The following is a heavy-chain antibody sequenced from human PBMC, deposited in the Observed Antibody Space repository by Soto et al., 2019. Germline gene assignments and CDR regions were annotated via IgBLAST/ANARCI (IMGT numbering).Heavy chain of an antibody. Sequence: EVYLVESGGGSIQPGGSLSLACAASGFTFSHHYRNWVRQAPGKGLAWVGRSRNRANGYTTEYAASVKGRFTISRDDSKNSLYLQMSYLETEDTAIYYCVRDLTATGTYYFDLWGQGTLVTVSS. CDR1: GFTFSHHY. J-gene: IGHJ4*02. V-gene: IGHV3-72*01. D-gene: IGHD1-7*01. CDR2: SRNRANGYTT. CDR3: VRDLTATGTYYFDL.